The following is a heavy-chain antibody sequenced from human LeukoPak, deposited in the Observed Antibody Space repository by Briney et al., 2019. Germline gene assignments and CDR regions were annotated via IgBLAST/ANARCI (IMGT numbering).Heavy chain of an antibody. CDR1: GFTFTSSV. CDR2: IVVGSGNT. J-gene: IGHJ1*01. Sequence: SVTVSCKASGFTFTSSVIHWVRQARGQRLEWIGWIVVGSGNTNHAQEFQERVAITRDMSTSTAYVELSSLRSEDTAVYYCAAELQVGAVYFHHWGQGTLVTVSS. CDR3: AAELQVGAVYFHH. D-gene: IGHD2-8*02. V-gene: IGHV1-58*02.